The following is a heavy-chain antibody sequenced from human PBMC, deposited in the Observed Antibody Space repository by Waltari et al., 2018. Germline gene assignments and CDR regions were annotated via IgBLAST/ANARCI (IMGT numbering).Heavy chain of an antibody. Sequence: EVQLLESGGGLVQPGGSLRLSCAASGFTFSSYAMSWVRQAPGKGLEWVSVIYSGGSTYYADSVKGRFTISRDNSKNTLYLQMNSLRAEDTAVYYCAKTRDGYNWDDYWGQGTLVTVSS. J-gene: IGHJ4*02. CDR2: IYSGGST. CDR1: GFTFSSYA. V-gene: IGHV3-23*03. CDR3: AKTRDGYNWDDY. D-gene: IGHD5-12*01.